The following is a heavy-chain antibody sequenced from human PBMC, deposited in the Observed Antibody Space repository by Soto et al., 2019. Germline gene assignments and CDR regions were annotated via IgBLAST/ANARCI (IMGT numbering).Heavy chain of an antibody. D-gene: IGHD6-6*01. CDR3: VRFPSITARPYAFDN. J-gene: IGHJ3*02. CDR1: GFTFSSYS. Sequence: GGSLRLSCAASGFTFSSYSMSWVRQAPGKGLEWVSAISSSSSNIYYADSVKGRFTISRDNAKNSLYLQMNSLRAEDTAVYDSVRFPSITARPYAFDNWGQGTMVTVSS. V-gene: IGHV3-21*01. CDR2: ISSSSSNI.